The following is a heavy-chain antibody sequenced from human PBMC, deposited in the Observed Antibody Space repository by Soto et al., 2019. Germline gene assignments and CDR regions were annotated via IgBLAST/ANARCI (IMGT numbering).Heavy chain of an antibody. CDR2: ISGSGGST. CDR1: GFTFSRYA. CDR3: AKTSSTLYYYYGMDV. D-gene: IGHD2-2*01. V-gene: IGHV3-23*01. J-gene: IGHJ6*02. Sequence: GGSLKRCCAASGFTFSRYAMSWVREAPGKGLEWVSAISGSGGSTYYADSVKGRFTISRDNSKNTLYLQMNSLRAEDTAVYYCAKTSSTLYYYYGMDVWGQGTTVTVSS.